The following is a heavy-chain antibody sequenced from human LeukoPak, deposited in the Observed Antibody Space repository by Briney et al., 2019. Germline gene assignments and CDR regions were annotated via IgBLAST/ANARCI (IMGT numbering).Heavy chain of an antibody. CDR3: ARDRYSSSWSYYFDY. Sequence: QPGRSLRLLCAASGFTFSRYAMHWVRQAPGKGLEWVTVISYDGSNKYYANSVKGRFTISRDNSKNTLYLQMNSLRAEDTAVYYCARDRYSSSWSYYFDYWGQGTLVTVSS. J-gene: IGHJ4*02. CDR2: ISYDGSNK. D-gene: IGHD6-13*01. CDR1: GFTFSRYA. V-gene: IGHV3-30*04.